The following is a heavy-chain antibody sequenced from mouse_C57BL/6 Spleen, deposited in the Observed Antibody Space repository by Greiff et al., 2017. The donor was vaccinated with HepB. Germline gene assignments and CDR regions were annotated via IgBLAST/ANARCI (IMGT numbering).Heavy chain of an antibody. Sequence: QVQLQQPGAELVKPGASVKLSCKASGYTFTSYWMQWVKQRPGQGLEWIGEIDPSDSYTNSNQKFKGKATLTVDTSSSTAYMQLSSLTSEDSAVYYCARNDGYYYWGQGTTLTVSS. V-gene: IGHV1-50*01. J-gene: IGHJ2*01. CDR2: IDPSDSYT. CDR3: ARNDGYYY. D-gene: IGHD2-3*01. CDR1: GYTFTSYW.